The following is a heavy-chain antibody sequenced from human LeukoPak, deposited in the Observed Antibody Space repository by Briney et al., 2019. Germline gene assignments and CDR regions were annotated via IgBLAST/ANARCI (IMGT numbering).Heavy chain of an antibody. CDR1: GFTFSSYA. Sequence: GSLRLSCAASGFTFSSYAMSWVRQAPGKGLEWVSAISGSGGSTYYADSVKGRFTISRDNSKNTLYLQMNSLRAEDTAVYYCAKIGSGSNYDILTGYYTEDAFDIWGQGTMVTVSS. CDR2: ISGSGGST. D-gene: IGHD3-9*01. J-gene: IGHJ3*02. V-gene: IGHV3-23*01. CDR3: AKIGSGSNYDILTGYYTEDAFDI.